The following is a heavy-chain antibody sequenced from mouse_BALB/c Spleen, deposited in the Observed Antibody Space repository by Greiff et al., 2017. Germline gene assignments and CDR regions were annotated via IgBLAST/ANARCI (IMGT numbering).Heavy chain of an antibody. J-gene: IGHJ2*01. CDR2: IDPANGNT. CDR1: GFNIKDTY. Sequence: VQLQQSGAELVKPGASVKLSCTASGFNIKDTYMHWVKQRPEQGLEWIGRIDPANGNTKYDPKFQGKATITADTSSNTAYLQLSSLTSEDTDVYYCASTVVEDYWGQGTTLTVSS. D-gene: IGHD1-1*01. CDR3: ASTVVEDY. V-gene: IGHV14-3*02.